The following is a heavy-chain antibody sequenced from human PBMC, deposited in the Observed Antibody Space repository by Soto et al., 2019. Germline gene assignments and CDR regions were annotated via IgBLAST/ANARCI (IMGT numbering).Heavy chain of an antibody. CDR3: AKGRRDGYSFYYFDY. V-gene: IGHV3-9*01. CDR2: ISWNSGSI. CDR1: GFTFDDYA. D-gene: IGHD4-4*01. Sequence: SGGSLRLSCAASGFTFDDYAMHWVRQAPGKGLEWVSGISWNSGSIGYADSVKGRFTISRDNAKNSLYLQMNSLRAEDTALYYCAKGRRDGYSFYYFDYWGQGTLVTVSS. J-gene: IGHJ4*02.